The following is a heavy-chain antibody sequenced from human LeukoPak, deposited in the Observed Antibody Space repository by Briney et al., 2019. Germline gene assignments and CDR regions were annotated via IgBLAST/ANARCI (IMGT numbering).Heavy chain of an antibody. Sequence: SETLSLTCAVYGGSFSGYYWSWIRQPPGKGLEWIGEINHSGSTNYNPSLKSRVTISVDTSKNQFSLKLSSVTAADTAVYYCARRRFRDGGYWGQTFYYFDYWGQGTLVTVSS. J-gene: IGHJ4*02. CDR3: ARRRFRDGGYWGQTFYYFDY. D-gene: IGHD3-22*01. CDR2: INHSGST. CDR1: GGSFSGYY. V-gene: IGHV4-34*01.